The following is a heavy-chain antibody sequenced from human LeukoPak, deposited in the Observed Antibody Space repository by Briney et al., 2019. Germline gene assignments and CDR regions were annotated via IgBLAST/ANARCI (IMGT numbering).Heavy chain of an antibody. CDR2: ISTSGDSA. CDR1: GFIFSNYG. D-gene: IGHD2-15*01. Sequence: PGGSLRLSCVASGFIFSNYGIHWVRQAPGKGLEWVSAISTSGDSAYYADSVKGRFTISRDNSKNTLYLQMNSLRAEDTAEYYCAKTSGGNYWGQGTLVTVSS. CDR3: AKTSGGNY. V-gene: IGHV3-23*01. J-gene: IGHJ4*02.